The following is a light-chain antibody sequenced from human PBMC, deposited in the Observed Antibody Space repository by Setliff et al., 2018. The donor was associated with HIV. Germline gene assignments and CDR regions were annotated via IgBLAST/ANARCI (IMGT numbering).Light chain of an antibody. CDR2: GAS. CDR1: QSFSSSY. V-gene: IGKV3-20*01. Sequence: IVLTQSPGPLSLSPGESATVSCRASQSFSSSYLAWYQQRPDQAPRLLMFGASTRATGIPDRFSGSGSGTDFTLTISRLEPEDFAVYYCQQYAYSPFTFGGGTKVDIK. J-gene: IGKJ4*01. CDR3: QQYAYSPFT.